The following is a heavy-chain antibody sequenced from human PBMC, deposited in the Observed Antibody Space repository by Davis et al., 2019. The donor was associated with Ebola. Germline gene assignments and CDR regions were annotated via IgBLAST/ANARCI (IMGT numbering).Heavy chain of an antibody. CDR3: TRLSDAVVVIAIDASFDL. V-gene: IGHV3-73*01. CDR2: IRSKANSYAT. Sequence: GGSLRLSCAASGFTFSGSAMHWVRQASGKGLEWVGRIRSKANSYATAYAASVKGRFTISRDDSKNTAYLQMNSLKTEDTAVYYCTRLSDAVVVIAIDASFDLWGRGTLVTVSS. J-gene: IGHJ2*01. D-gene: IGHD2-21*01. CDR1: GFTFSGSA.